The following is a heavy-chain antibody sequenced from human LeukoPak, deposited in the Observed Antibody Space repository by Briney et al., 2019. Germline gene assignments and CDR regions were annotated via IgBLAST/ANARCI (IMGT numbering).Heavy chain of an antibody. D-gene: IGHD4-11*01. CDR1: GGSISSYY. V-gene: IGHV4-4*07. CDR2: IYTSGST. J-gene: IGHJ6*03. Sequence: SETLSLTCSVSGGSISSYYWSWIRQPAGKGLEWIGRIYTSGSTNYNPSLKSRVTMSVDTSKNQFSLKLSSVTAADTAVYYCARIRGTGSNSDYYYYYIDVWGKGTTVTVSS. CDR3: ARIRGTGSNSDYYYYYIDV.